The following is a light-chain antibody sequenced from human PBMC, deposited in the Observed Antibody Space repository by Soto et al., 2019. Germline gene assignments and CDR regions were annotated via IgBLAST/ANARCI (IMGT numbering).Light chain of an antibody. CDR3: SSYTSSSTLV. CDR2: DVS. V-gene: IGLV2-14*01. Sequence: QSALTQPASVSGSPGQSITISCTGTSSDVGGYSYVSWYQQHPGKAPKLMIYDVSNRPSGVSNRFSGSKSGNTASLTISGLQAEAEADYYCSSYTSSSTLVFGGGTKLTVL. J-gene: IGLJ2*01. CDR1: SSDVGGYSY.